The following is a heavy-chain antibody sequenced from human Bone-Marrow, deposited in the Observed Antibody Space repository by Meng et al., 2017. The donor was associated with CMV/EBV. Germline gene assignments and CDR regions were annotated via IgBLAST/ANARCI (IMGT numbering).Heavy chain of an antibody. J-gene: IGHJ4*02. D-gene: IGHD2-21*01. V-gene: IGHV5-51*01. CDR1: GYSFNSFNTYW. CDR3: ARHPYCGGDCYYGGVDD. CDR2: IYPGDSDT. Sequence: GESLKISCKGSGYSFNSFNTYWIGWVRQMPGKGLEWMGIIYPGDSDTRYSPSFQGQVTISADKSISTAYLQWSSLKASDTAMYYCARHPYCGGDCYYGGVDDWGPGKLVNVSS.